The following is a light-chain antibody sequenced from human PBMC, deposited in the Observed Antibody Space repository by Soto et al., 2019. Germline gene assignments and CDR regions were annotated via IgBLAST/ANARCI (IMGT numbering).Light chain of an antibody. CDR3: QQFSSYPLT. CDR2: DAS. Sequence: EIVLTQSPSTLSWSPGERATLSWGASQSVSSYLAWYQQKTGQAPRLLIYDASSRATGIPDRFSGGGSGTDFTLTISRLEPEDFAVYYCQQFSSYPLTFGGGTKV. J-gene: IGKJ4*01. V-gene: IGKV3D-20*01. CDR1: QSVSSY.